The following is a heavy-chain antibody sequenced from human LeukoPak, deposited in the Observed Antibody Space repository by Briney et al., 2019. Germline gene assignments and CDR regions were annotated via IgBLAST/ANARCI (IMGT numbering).Heavy chain of an antibody. D-gene: IGHD6-13*01. CDR2: IYSSGST. J-gene: IGHJ4*02. CDR3: ASRIAIAGSVDY. V-gene: IGHV3-53*01. CDR1: GFTVSSNY. Sequence: GGSLRLSCAASGFTVSSNYMSWVRQAPGKGLEWVSVIYSSGSTYYADSVKGRFTISRDNSKNTLHLQMNTLRAEDTAVYYCASRIAIAGSVDYWGQGTLVTVSS.